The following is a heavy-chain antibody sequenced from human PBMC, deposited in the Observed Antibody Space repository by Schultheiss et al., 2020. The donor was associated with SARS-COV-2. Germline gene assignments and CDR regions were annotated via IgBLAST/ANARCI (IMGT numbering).Heavy chain of an antibody. Sequence: GGSLRLSCAASGFTFSSYAMHWVRQAPGKGLEWVAVISYDGSNKYYADSVKGRFTISRDNSKNTLYVQMNSLRAEDTAVYYCARNGRSKSYQRPYYYYYGMDVWGQGTTVTVSS. J-gene: IGHJ6*02. CDR2: ISYDGSNK. CDR3: ARNGRSKSYQRPYYYYYGMDV. V-gene: IGHV3-30*07. D-gene: IGHD1-26*01. CDR1: GFTFSSYA.